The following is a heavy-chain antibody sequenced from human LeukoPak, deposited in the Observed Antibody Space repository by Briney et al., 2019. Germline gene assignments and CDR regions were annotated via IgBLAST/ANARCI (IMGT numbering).Heavy chain of an antibody. J-gene: IGHJ6*02. Sequence: SETLSLTCAVSGGSISSSNYYWGWIRQPPGKGLEWIGSIYYSGSTYYNPSLKSRVTISVDTSKNQFSLKLSSVTAADTAVYYCARIAYPSGYYYYYGMDVWGQGTTVTVSS. D-gene: IGHD2-15*01. CDR2: IYYSGST. V-gene: IGHV4-39*01. CDR1: GGSISSSNYY. CDR3: ARIAYPSGYYYYYGMDV.